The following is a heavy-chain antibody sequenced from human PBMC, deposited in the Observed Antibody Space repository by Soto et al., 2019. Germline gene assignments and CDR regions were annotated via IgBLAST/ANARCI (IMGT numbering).Heavy chain of an antibody. V-gene: IGHV3-66*01. CDR2: IYSGGST. CDR3: ARVSFSNQNYYYYYYYMDV. J-gene: IGHJ6*03. Sequence: GGSLRLSCAASGFTVSSNYMSWVRQAPGKGLEWVSVIYSGGSTYYADSVKGRFTISRDNSKNTLYLQMNSLRAEDTAVYYCARVSFSNQNYYYYYYYMDVWGKGTTVTVSS. CDR1: GFTVSSNY. D-gene: IGHD4-4*01.